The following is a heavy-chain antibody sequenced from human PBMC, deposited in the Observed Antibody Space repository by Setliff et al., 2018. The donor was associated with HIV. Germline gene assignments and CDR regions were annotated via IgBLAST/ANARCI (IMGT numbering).Heavy chain of an antibody. CDR1: GFTFSSYG. V-gene: IGHV3-30*02. CDR3: ARDYYSSGWYDFSDY. CDR2: IRYDGSNK. D-gene: IGHD6-19*01. J-gene: IGHJ4*02. Sequence: GGSLRLSCAASGFTFSSYGMHWVRQAPGKGLEWVAFIRYDGSNKYYADSVKGRFTISRDNSKNTLYLQMNSLRAEDMAVYYCARDYYSSGWYDFSDYWGQGTLVTVSS.